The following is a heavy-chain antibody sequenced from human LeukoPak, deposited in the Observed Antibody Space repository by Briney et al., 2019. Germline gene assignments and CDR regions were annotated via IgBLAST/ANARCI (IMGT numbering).Heavy chain of an antibody. V-gene: IGHV4-4*07. Sequence: SETLSLTCTVSGGSISTYYWSWIRQPAGKGLEWIGRLSSSGTTNYNTSLKSRVTMSVDTSTNQLSLNLMSVTAADTAVYYCAREVSGSDYYRAYDYWGQGTLVTVSS. J-gene: IGHJ4*02. CDR3: AREVSGSDYYRAYDY. CDR1: GGSISTYY. CDR2: LSSSGTT. D-gene: IGHD3-3*01.